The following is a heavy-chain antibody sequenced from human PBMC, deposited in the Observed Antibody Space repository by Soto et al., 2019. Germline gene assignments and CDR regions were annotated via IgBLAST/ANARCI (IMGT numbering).Heavy chain of an antibody. D-gene: IGHD4-17*01. CDR2: FFSDAER. Sequence: GSGPTLVNPTATLPLTCSVSGFSLTNGRMGVSWIRQPPGKALEWLAHFFSDAERSYSTSMQSRLNMYKDSSGSQVVLTMTNMAPADTATYFCARMDGDYNYYGLDVWGHGIAVTVSS. CDR1: GFSLTNGRMG. CDR3: ARMDGDYNYYGLDV. V-gene: IGHV2-26*01. J-gene: IGHJ6*02.